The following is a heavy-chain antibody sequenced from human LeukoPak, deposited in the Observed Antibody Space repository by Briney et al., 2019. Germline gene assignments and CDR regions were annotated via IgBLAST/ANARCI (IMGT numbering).Heavy chain of an antibody. CDR2: IRYDGSNK. CDR1: GFTFSSYG. V-gene: IGHV3-30*02. Sequence: GGSLRLSCAASGFTFSSYGMHWVRQAPGKGLEWVAFIRYDGSNKYYADSVKGRFTISRDNSKNTLYLQMNSVGAEDTAVYYCAKERQWQLLILDSWGQGTLVTVSS. CDR3: AKERQWQLLILDS. J-gene: IGHJ4*02. D-gene: IGHD1-26*01.